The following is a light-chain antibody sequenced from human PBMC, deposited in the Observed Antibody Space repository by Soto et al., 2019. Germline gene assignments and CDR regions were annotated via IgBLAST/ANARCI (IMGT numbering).Light chain of an antibody. Sequence: DIQMTQSPSTLSGSVGDRVTITCRASQTIAMYVNWFQQKPGKAPKPLIYTTSSLQSGVPPRFSGSGSETDFTLTISRLQPEDSATYYCQQSFTTPYTFGQGTKVDIK. V-gene: IGKV1-39*01. CDR1: QTIAMY. J-gene: IGKJ2*01. CDR2: TTS. CDR3: QQSFTTPYT.